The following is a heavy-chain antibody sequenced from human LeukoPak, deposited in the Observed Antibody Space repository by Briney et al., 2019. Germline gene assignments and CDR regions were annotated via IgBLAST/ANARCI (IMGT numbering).Heavy chain of an antibody. D-gene: IGHD3-22*01. V-gene: IGHV3-23*01. J-gene: IGHJ4*02. CDR3: AIMHPYYDGSGYWVQ. CDR2: ISTSGGCS. CDR1: GFTFSSYA. Sequence: GGSLRLSCAASGFTFSSYAMSWVRQVPGKGLEWVSGISTSGGCSSYADSVKGRFTISRDNPRNTLYMQMNSLRAEDTALYYCAIMHPYYDGSGYWVQWGQGTLVTVSS.